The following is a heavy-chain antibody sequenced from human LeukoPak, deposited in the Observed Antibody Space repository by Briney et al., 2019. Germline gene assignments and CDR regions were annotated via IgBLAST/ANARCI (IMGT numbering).Heavy chain of an antibody. D-gene: IGHD3-3*01. CDR3: ARGYDSPHHYYMDV. Sequence: RPETLSLTCTVSGGSISSYYWSWIRQPAGKGLEWIGRIYTSGRTNNNPSLKRRVTMSVDTSKNQFSLKLSSVTAADTAVYYCARGYDSPHHYYMDVWGKGTTVTISS. CDR2: IYTSGRT. J-gene: IGHJ6*03. V-gene: IGHV4-4*07. CDR1: GGSISSYY.